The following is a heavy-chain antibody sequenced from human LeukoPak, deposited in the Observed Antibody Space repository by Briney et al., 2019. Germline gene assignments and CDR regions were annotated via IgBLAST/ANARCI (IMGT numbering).Heavy chain of an antibody. Sequence: GASVKVSCKASGYTLTGYYMHWVRQAPGQGLEWMGWINPNSGGTNYAQKFQGRVTMARDTSISTAYMELSRLRSDDTAVYYCAREFGIVATTRRFDYWGQGTLVTVSS. CDR3: AREFGIVATTRRFDY. V-gene: IGHV1-2*02. CDR1: GYTLTGYY. D-gene: IGHD5-12*01. CDR2: INPNSGGT. J-gene: IGHJ4*02.